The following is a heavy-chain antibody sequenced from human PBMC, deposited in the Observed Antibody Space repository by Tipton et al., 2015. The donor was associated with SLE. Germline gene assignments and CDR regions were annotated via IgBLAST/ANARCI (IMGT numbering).Heavy chain of an antibody. Sequence: TLSLTCVVYGGSFSGLYWSWIRQPPGKGLEWIGEINHSGSTNYNPSLKSRVTISVDASKNQFSLKMNSVTAADTAVYYCARSPPYCSGGTCYRRAYAFDFWGQGTMVTVSS. CDR2: INHSGST. CDR3: ARSPPYCSGGTCYRRAYAFDF. V-gene: IGHV4-34*01. CDR1: GGSFSGLY. D-gene: IGHD2-15*01. J-gene: IGHJ3*01.